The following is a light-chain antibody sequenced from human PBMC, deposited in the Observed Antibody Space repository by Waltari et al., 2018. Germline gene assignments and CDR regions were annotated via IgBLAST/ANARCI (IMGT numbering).Light chain of an antibody. CDR2: GAS. CDR3: QQYGSSPVT. V-gene: IGKV3-20*01. J-gene: IGKJ2*01. Sequence: EIVLTQSPGTLSLSPGERATLSSRASQSVSSSYLAWYQQKPGQAPRLLIYGASSRATGIPDRFSGSGSGTDFTLTISRLEPEDFAVYYCQQYGSSPVTFGQGTKLEIK. CDR1: QSVSSSY.